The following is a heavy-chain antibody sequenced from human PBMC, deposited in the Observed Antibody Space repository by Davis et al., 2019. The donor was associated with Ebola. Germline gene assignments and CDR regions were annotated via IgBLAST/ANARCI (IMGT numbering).Heavy chain of an antibody. J-gene: IGHJ5*02. CDR1: GGTFSSYA. D-gene: IGHD5-12*01. CDR3: ARVRGSGYDFEWFDP. Sequence: SVKVSCKASGGTFSSYAISWVRQAPGQGLEWMGGIIPIFGTANYAQKFQGRVTITADESTSTAYMELSSLRSEATAVYYCARVRGSGYDFEWFDPWGQGTLVTVSS. CDR2: IIPIFGTA. V-gene: IGHV1-69*13.